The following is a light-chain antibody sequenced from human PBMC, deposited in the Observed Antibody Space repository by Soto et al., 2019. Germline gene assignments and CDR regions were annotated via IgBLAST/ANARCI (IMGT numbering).Light chain of an antibody. V-gene: IGKV1-5*01. Sequence: DIQMTQSPSTLSASVGDRVTITCRASQSVNKWLAWYQQKPGRAHNLVIYEASTLQTSVTSTFSGSGSGTEFTLTIRSLQPDDFGTYYCQQYQSWPYTFGQGTKLEIK. CDR1: QSVNKW. J-gene: IGKJ2*01. CDR3: QQYQSWPYT. CDR2: EAS.